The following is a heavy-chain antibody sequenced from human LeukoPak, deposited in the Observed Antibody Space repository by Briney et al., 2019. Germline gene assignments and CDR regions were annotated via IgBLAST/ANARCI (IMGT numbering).Heavy chain of an antibody. J-gene: IGHJ4*02. D-gene: IGHD3-3*02. CDR1: GFTLSNYP. CDR2: IGEEKSGSWT. Sequence: GGSLRLSCAASGFTLSNYPMGWVRQAPVKGLEWLSAIGEEKSGSWTKSADSVKGRFTISRDNSENTLYLQMDSLTVEDTAVYYCAKAGVISGWDYWGQGVLVTVSS. V-gene: IGHV3-23*01. CDR3: AKAGVISGWDY.